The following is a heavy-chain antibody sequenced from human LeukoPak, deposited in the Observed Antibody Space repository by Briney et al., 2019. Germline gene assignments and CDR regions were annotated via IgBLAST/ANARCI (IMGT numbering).Heavy chain of an antibody. CDR1: GGSISSYY. J-gene: IGHJ5*02. D-gene: IGHD3-16*01. CDR2: IYYSGST. CDR3: AADLGTFDP. Sequence: ASETLSLTCTVSGGSISSYYWSWIRQPPGKGLEWIGYIYYSGSTNYNPSLKSRVTISVDTSKNQFSLKLNSVTAADTAVYYCAADLGTFDPWGQGTLVTVSS. V-gene: IGHV4-59*01.